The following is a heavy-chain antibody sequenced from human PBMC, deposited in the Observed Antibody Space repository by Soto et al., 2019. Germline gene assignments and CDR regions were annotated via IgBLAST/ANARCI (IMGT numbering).Heavy chain of an antibody. D-gene: IGHD5-18*01. V-gene: IGHV3-74*01. J-gene: IGHJ4*02. Sequence: EVQLVESGGGLVQPGGSLRLSCVGSGFTFSSYWMHWVRQPPGKGLVWVSRVNSAGSASSYADSVKGRFTVSRDNAKNTLYLQMNSLSAEDTAIYYCSTGGYSYGWGYWGQGTLVTGSS. CDR1: GFTFSSYW. CDR3: STGGYSYGWGY. CDR2: VNSAGSAS.